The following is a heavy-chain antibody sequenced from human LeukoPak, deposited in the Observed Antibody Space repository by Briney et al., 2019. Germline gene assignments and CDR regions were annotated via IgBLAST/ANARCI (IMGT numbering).Heavy chain of an antibody. CDR2: ISSSSSYI. D-gene: IGHD2-15*01. Sequence: PGGSLRLSCAASGFTFSSYSMNWVRQAPGKGLEWVSSISSSSSYIYYADSMKGRFTISRDNAKNSLYLQMNSLRAEDTAVYFCARAVAATLDYWGQGTLVTVSS. CDR1: GFTFSSYS. CDR3: ARAVAATLDY. V-gene: IGHV3-21*01. J-gene: IGHJ4*02.